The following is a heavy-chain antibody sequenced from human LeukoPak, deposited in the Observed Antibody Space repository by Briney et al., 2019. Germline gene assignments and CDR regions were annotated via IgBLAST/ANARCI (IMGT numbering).Heavy chain of an antibody. CDR1: GFTFSSYS. D-gene: IGHD2-2*01. Sequence: GGSLRLSCAASGFTFSSYSMNWVRQAPGKGLEWLSYISSSSSTIYYADSVKGRFTISRDNAKNSLYLQMNSLRAEDTAVYYCARSAARGFYYYYYMDVWGKGTTVTVSS. CDR2: ISSSSSTI. CDR3: ARSAARGFYYYYYMDV. J-gene: IGHJ6*03. V-gene: IGHV3-48*01.